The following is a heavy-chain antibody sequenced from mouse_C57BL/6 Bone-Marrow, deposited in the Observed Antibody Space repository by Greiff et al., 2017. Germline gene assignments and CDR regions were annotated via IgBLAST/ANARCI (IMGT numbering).Heavy chain of an antibody. V-gene: IGHV8-8*01. Sequence: QVTLKESGPGILQPSQTLSLTCSFSGFSLSTFGMGVGLIRQPSGKGLEWLAHIWWDDDKYYNPAQKSRLTISKATSKHQGFLKIANVATADTAKDCGAPLTGTWCAYWGQGTRATVAA. J-gene: IGHJ3*01. CDR3: APLTGTWCAY. CDR1: GFSLSTFGMG. D-gene: IGHD4-1*01. CDR2: IWWDDDK.